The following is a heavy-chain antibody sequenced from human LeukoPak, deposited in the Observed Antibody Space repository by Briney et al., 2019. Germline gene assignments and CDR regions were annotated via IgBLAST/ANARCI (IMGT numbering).Heavy chain of an antibody. CDR3: ARVGAVRSDKSSWLQFYYFDY. CDR1: GFTVSTNY. J-gene: IGHJ4*02. Sequence: PGGSLRLSCAASGFTVSTNYMNWVRQAPGKGLEWVSVIYSGGITYYADSVRGRFTISRGDSRNTLYLQMDSLSAEDTAVYYCARVGAVRSDKSSWLQFYYFDYWGQGTLVTVSS. D-gene: IGHD5-24*01. V-gene: IGHV3-53*01. CDR2: IYSGGIT.